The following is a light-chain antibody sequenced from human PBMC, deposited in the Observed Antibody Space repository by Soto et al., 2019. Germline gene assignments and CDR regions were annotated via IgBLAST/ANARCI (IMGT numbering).Light chain of an antibody. CDR3: QQYGSSLFT. J-gene: IGKJ3*01. Sequence: EIVLTQSPGTLSLSPGEGATLSYRASQSVSSKYLAWYQQKPGQAPRVLIYGTSIRASGVPERFSGGGSGTDFTLTITRLEPEDFAVYYCQQYGSSLFTFGPGTKVAFK. CDR1: QSVSSKY. CDR2: GTS. V-gene: IGKV3-20*01.